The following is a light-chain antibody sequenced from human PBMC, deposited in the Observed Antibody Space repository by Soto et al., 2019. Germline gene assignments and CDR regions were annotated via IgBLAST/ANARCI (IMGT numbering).Light chain of an antibody. J-gene: IGLJ1*01. Sequence: QSVLTQPPSASGSPGQSVTISCTGTSSDVGGYNYVSWYQHHPGKAPKLIIYEVYKRPSGVPDRFSGSKSGNTAALTVSGLQAEDEAGYYCSSYVGTNSYVFGTGTKVTVL. CDR3: SSYVGTNSYV. CDR2: EVY. V-gene: IGLV2-8*01. CDR1: SSDVGGYNY.